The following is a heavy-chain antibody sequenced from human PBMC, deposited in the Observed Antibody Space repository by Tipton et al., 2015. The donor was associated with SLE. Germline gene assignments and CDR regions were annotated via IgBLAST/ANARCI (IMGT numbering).Heavy chain of an antibody. J-gene: IGHJ5*02. CDR1: GGSISSHY. D-gene: IGHD3-10*01. V-gene: IGHV4-59*11. CDR3: ASFEVRGVTPFQKP. CDR2: IYYSGST. Sequence: TLSLTCTVSGGSISSHYWSWIRQPPGKGLGWIGYIYYSGSTNYNPSLKSRVTISVDTSKNQFSLKLSSVTAADTAVYYRASFEVRGVTPFQKPWGHGTLVTVSS.